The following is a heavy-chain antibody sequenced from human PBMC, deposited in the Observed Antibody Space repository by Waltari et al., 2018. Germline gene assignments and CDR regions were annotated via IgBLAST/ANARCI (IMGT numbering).Heavy chain of an antibody. CDR2: IWYDGSNK. CDR3: ARENDRFSYGHTFFDY. D-gene: IGHD5-18*01. Sequence: QVQLVESGGGVVQPGRSLRLSCAASGFTFSSHGLHWVRQGPGKGLGWVAVIWYDGSNKYYGDSVKGRFTISRDNSKNTVYLQMNSLRAEDTAVYYCARENDRFSYGHTFFDYWGQGTLVTVSS. V-gene: IGHV3-33*01. J-gene: IGHJ4*02. CDR1: GFTFSSHG.